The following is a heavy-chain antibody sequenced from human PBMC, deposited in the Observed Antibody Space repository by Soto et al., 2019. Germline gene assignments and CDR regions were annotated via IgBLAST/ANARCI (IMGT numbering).Heavy chain of an antibody. CDR2: INVGNGNT. Sequence: ASVKVSCKASGYTFTSYAMHWVRQAPGQRLEWMGWINVGNGNTEYSQKLQGRVTITRDTSATTAYMELSSLRSEDTAVYYCARAAGVCGGQCWTYSWFDPWGKGHLVIVSS. CDR3: ARAAGVCGGQCWTYSWFDP. CDR1: GYTFTSYA. V-gene: IGHV1-3*01. D-gene: IGHD2-21*01. J-gene: IGHJ5*02.